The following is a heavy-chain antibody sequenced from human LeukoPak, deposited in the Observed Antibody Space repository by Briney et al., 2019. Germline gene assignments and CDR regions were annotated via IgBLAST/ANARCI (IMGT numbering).Heavy chain of an antibody. V-gene: IGHV4-34*01. D-gene: IGHD3/OR15-3a*01. CDR2: INHSGST. CDR1: GGSFSGYY. J-gene: IGHJ6*02. CDR3: ARGPRDLGV. Sequence: SETLSLTCAVYGGSFSGYYWSWIRQPPGKGLEWIGEINHSGSTNYNPSLKSRVTISVDTSKNQFSLKLSSVTAADTAVYYCARGPRDLGVWGQGTTVTVSS.